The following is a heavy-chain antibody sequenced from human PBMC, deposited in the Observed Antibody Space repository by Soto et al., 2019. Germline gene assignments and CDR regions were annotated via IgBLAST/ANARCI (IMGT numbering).Heavy chain of an antibody. CDR1: GYAFTSYW. Sequence: GESLKSSCTGFGYAFTSYWIAWVRQMPGKGLEWMGIIYPGDSDTRYSPSFQGQVTISVDKSISTAYLQWSTRKASDTAMYYCARGYCTTTICDPWFDPWGQGTLVTVYS. D-gene: IGHD2-2*01. CDR3: ARGYCTTTICDPWFDP. J-gene: IGHJ5*02. CDR2: IYPGDSDT. V-gene: IGHV5-51*01.